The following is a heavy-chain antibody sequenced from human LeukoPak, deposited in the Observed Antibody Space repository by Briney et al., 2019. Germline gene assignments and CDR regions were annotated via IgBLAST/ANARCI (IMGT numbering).Heavy chain of an antibody. CDR3: AGVRAGGNRAFDV. J-gene: IGHJ3*01. CDR2: IDPDDSGS. V-gene: IGHV3-74*01. CDR1: GFTFSSYW. D-gene: IGHD4-23*01. Sequence: GGSLRLSCAASGFTFSSYWMHWVRQVPGEGLVWVSRIDPDDSGSTYADSVKGRFTISRDNAKNTLWLQMNSLRADDTAVYYCAGVRAGGNRAFDVWGQGTVVAVSS.